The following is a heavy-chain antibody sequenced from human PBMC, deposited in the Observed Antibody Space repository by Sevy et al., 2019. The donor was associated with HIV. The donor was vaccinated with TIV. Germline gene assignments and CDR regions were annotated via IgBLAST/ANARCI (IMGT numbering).Heavy chain of an antibody. CDR1: GFIFGNHA. V-gene: IGHV3-23*01. CDR2: ITSSGSTT. D-gene: IGHD2-15*01. J-gene: IGHJ4*02. CDR3: AKDLGWPL. Sequence: GGSLRISCAASGFIFGNHAMSWVRQAPGKGLEWVSGITSSGSTTYYVDSVKGRFTISRDNSKNTLYLQMNSLRAEDTAVYYCAKDLGWPLWGQGTLVTVSS.